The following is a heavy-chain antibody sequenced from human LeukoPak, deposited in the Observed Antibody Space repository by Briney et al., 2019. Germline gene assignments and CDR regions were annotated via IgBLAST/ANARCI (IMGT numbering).Heavy chain of an antibody. CDR3: AKVPNPVALNWFDP. J-gene: IGHJ5*02. CDR1: GFTFSSYA. V-gene: IGHV3-23*01. Sequence: GGSLRLSCAASGFTFSSYAMSWVRQAPGKGLEGVSAISGSGGSTYYADSVKGRFTISRDNSKHTLHLQMNSLRAEDTAVYYCAKVPNPVALNWFDPWGQGTLVTVSS. CDR2: ISGSGGST. D-gene: IGHD5-12*01.